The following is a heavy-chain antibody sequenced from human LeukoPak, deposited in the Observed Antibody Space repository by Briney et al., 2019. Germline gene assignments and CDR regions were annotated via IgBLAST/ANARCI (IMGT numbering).Heavy chain of an antibody. CDR3: ARVGYSSSWFFFNF. CDR1: GISFSSYG. J-gene: IGHJ4*02. V-gene: IGHV3-23*01. CDR2: LSSTGTA. D-gene: IGHD6-13*01. Sequence: GGSLRLSCAASGISFSSYGMSWVRQAPGKGLEWVSTLSSTGTAFYAGSERGRFTISRANSENTLYLQMDSLRAADTALYYCARVGYSSSWFFFNFWGQGTLVTVSS.